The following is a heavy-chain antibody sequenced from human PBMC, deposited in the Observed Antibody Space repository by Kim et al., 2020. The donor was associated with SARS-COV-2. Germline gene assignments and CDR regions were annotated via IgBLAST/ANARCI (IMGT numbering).Heavy chain of an antibody. V-gene: IGHV1-8*02. J-gene: IGHJ4*02. CDR3: ARADRGIVGATVYYFDY. CDR2: MNPNSGNT. CDR1: GYTFTSYD. D-gene: IGHD1-26*01. Sequence: ASVKVSCKASGYTFTSYDINWVRQATGQGLEWMGWMNPNSGNTGYAQKFQGRVTMTRNNYISTAYMELSSLRSEDTAVYYCARADRGIVGATVYYFDYWGQGTLVTVSS.